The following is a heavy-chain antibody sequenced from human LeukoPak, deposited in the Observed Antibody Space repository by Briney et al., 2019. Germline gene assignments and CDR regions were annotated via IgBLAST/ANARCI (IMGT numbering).Heavy chain of an antibody. V-gene: IGHV1-2*02. Sequence: ASVKVSCKASGYTFTGYYMHWVRQAPGQGLEWMGWINPNSGGTNYAQKFQGRVTMTRDTSISTAYMELSRLRSDDTVVYYCARAEGGSLNWFDPWGQGTLVTVSS. J-gene: IGHJ5*02. D-gene: IGHD1-26*01. CDR3: ARAEGGSLNWFDP. CDR2: INPNSGGT. CDR1: GYTFTGYY.